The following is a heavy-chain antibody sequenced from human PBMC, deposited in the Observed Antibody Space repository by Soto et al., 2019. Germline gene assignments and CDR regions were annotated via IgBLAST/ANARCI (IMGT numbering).Heavy chain of an antibody. V-gene: IGHV1-2*02. J-gene: IGHJ6*02. CDR3: ARDTASIVVVPAAILYYYYGMDV. D-gene: IGHD2-2*02. CDR2: INPNSGGT. Sequence: ASVKVSCKASGYTFTGYYMHWVRQAPGQGLEWMGWINPNSGGTNYAQKFQGRVTMTRDTSIITAYMELSRLRSDNTAVYYCARDTASIVVVPAAILYYYYGMDVWGQGTTVTVSS. CDR1: GYTFTGYY.